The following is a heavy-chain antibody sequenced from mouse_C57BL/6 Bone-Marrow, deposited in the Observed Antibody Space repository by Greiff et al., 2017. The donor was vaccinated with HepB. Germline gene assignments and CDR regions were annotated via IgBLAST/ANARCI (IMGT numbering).Heavy chain of an antibody. CDR3: ARSYYGSSFPWYFDV. D-gene: IGHD1-1*01. CDR1: GYTFTDYY. J-gene: IGHJ1*03. CDR2: INPNNGGT. V-gene: IGHV1-26*01. Sequence: VQLQQSGPELVKPGASVKISCKASGYTFTDYYMNWVKQSPGKSLEWIGDINPNNGGTSYNQKFKGKATLTVDKSSSTAYMELRSLTSEDSAVYYCARSYYGSSFPWYFDVWGTGTTVTVSS.